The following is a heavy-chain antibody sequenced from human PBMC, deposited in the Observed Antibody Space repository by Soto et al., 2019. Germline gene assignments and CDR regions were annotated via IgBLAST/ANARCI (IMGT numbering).Heavy chain of an antibody. CDR3: ASALYCSGGSCSFDP. CDR1: GDSISSSKYF. J-gene: IGHJ5*02. D-gene: IGHD2-15*01. CDR2: IFYSGST. Sequence: PSETLSLTCAVYGDSISSSKYFWGWIRQPPGKGLEWIGTIFYSGSTYYNPSLKSRVTISVDTSKNQFSLKLTSVTAADTALYYCASALYCSGGSCSFDPWGQGTLVTVSS. V-gene: IGHV4-39*01.